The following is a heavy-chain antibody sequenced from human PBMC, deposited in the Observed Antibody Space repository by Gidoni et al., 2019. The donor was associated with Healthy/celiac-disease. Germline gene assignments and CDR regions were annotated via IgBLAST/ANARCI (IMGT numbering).Heavy chain of an antibody. Sequence: EVQLVESGGGLVKPGGSLRLSCVASGFTFSSYSLNWVRQAPGKGLEWVSSSSSSSSYIYYADSVKGRVTISRDKAKNSLYLQMNSLKTEDTAVYYCARDNKDDYYDYYMDVWGKGTTVTASS. CDR1: GFTFSSYS. D-gene: IGHD2-15*01. J-gene: IGHJ6*03. V-gene: IGHV3-21*01. CDR2: SSSSSSYI. CDR3: ARDNKDDYYDYYMDV.